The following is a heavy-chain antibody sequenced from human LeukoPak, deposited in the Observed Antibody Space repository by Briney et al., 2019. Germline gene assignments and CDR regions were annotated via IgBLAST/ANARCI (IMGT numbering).Heavy chain of an antibody. V-gene: IGHV4-34*01. Sequence: SETLSLTCAVYGGSFSGYYWAWIRQPPGKGLEWIASGDYSGGTYYNPSLESRVAISADMSKNQISLKLTSVTGADTAVYYCAGERGEEYSSGWYKTNYFYNWGQGIRVTVSS. D-gene: IGHD6-19*01. CDR3: AGERGEEYSSGWYKTNYFYN. J-gene: IGHJ4*02. CDR1: GGSFSGYY. CDR2: GDYSGGT.